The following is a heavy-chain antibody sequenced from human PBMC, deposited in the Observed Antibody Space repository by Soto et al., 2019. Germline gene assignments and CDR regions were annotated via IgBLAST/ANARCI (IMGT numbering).Heavy chain of an antibody. D-gene: IGHD3-10*01. CDR3: ARDLRITMVRGVIGQAY. V-gene: IGHV1-18*04. J-gene: IGHJ4*02. CDR1: GYTFTSYG. Sequence: ASVKVSCKASGYTFTSYGISWVRQAPGQGLEWMGWIGAYSGNTNYAQKLQGRVTMTTDTSTSTAYMELRSLRSDDTAVYYCARDLRITMVRGVIGQAYWGQGTLVTVSS. CDR2: IGAYSGNT.